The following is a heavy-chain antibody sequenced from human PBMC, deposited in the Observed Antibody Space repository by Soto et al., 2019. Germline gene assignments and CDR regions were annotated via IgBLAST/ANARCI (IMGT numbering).Heavy chain of an antibody. J-gene: IGHJ5*02. V-gene: IGHV1-3*01. Sequence: GASVKVSCKASGYTFTSYGIHWVRQAPGQRLEWMGWINAANGDTKYSPKFQGRVTITRDTSASTAYMELSILRSEDTAVYYCVRRHVSATGIDWFDPWGQGTLVTVSS. CDR2: INAANGDT. CDR1: GYTFTSYG. CDR3: VRRHVSATGIDWFDP. D-gene: IGHD6-13*01.